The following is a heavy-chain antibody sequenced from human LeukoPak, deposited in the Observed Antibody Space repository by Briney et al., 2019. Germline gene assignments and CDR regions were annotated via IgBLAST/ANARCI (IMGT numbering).Heavy chain of an antibody. CDR2: ISSSSSYI. Sequence: PGGSLRLPCAASGFTFSSYNMNWVRQAPGKGLEWVSSISSSSSYIYYADSVKGRFTISRDNAKNSLYLQMNSLRAEDTAVYYCARDRQHRFWELLQGAQGTLVTVSS. CDR1: GFTFSSYN. V-gene: IGHV3-21*01. D-gene: IGHD3-10*01. J-gene: IGHJ1*01. CDR3: ARDRQHRFWELLQ.